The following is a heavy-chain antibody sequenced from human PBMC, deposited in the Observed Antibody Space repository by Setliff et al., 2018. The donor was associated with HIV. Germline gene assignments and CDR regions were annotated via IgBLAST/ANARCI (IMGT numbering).Heavy chain of an antibody. J-gene: IGHJ6*03. CDR3: FLQMNSLKTEDTGLYYCTTKSTMRAHYVDV. V-gene: IGHV4-34*01. CDR2: INRGGST. D-gene: IGHD3-10*01. CDR1: GESLSGYS. Sequence: PSETLSLTCGVYGESLSGYSWNWIRQPPGKGLEWIGEINRGGSTNYNPSLKSRAIISVDTSKKHLSLKGRFSISRDDSQNTLFLQMNSLKTEDTGLYYCTTKSTMRAHYVDVWDKGTTVTVSS.